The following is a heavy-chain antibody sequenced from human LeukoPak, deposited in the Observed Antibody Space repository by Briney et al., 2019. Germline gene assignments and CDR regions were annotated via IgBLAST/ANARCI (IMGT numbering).Heavy chain of an antibody. Sequence: GGSLRLSCAASGFTFSSYSMNWVRQAPGKGLEWVSSISSSSSYIYYADSVKGRSTISRDNAKNSLYLQMNSLRAEDTAVYYCARDTYYYDSSGYYRYDWGQGTLVTVSS. CDR2: ISSSSSYI. V-gene: IGHV3-21*01. CDR1: GFTFSSYS. CDR3: ARDTYYYDSSGYYRYD. J-gene: IGHJ4*02. D-gene: IGHD3-22*01.